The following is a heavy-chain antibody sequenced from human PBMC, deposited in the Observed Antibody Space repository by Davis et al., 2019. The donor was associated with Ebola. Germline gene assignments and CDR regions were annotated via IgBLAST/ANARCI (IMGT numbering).Heavy chain of an antibody. Sequence: SETLSLTCTVSGGSVSNYYWSWIRQPPGKGLEWIGYIYNTRTTNYNPSLKSRVTISVDTSKNQLSLKLSYVTAADTAVYFCASGYSGFKTFDYWGQGTLVTVSS. CDR2: IYNTRTT. V-gene: IGHV4-59*02. D-gene: IGHD5-12*01. CDR1: GGSVSNYY. J-gene: IGHJ4*02. CDR3: ASGYSGFKTFDY.